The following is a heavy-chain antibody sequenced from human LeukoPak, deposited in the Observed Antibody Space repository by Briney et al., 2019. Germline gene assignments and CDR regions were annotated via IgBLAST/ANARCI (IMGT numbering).Heavy chain of an antibody. J-gene: IGHJ4*02. CDR2: ISAYNGNT. CDR3: ARDLRSSTSCYLNY. V-gene: IGHV1-18*01. D-gene: IGHD2-2*01. Sequence: AASVKVSCKASGYTFTSYGISWVRQAPGQGLEWMGWISAYNGNTNYAQKLQGRVTMTTDTSTSTAYMELRSLRSDDTAVYYCARDLRSSTSCYLNYWGQGTLVAVSS. CDR1: GYTFTSYG.